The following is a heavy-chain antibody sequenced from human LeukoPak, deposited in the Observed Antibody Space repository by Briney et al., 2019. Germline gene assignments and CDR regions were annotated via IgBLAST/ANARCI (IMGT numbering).Heavy chain of an antibody. CDR3: ARDRDPHYYDSSGYGCYYYMDV. CDR2: IYYSGST. CDR1: GGSISSYY. J-gene: IGHJ6*03. Sequence: SETLSLTCTVSGGSISSYYWSWIRQPPGKGLEWIGYIYYSGSTNYNPSLKSRVTISVDTSKNQFSLKLSPVTAADTAVYYCARDRDPHYYDSSGYGCYYYMDVWGKGTTVTVSS. V-gene: IGHV4-59*01. D-gene: IGHD3-22*01.